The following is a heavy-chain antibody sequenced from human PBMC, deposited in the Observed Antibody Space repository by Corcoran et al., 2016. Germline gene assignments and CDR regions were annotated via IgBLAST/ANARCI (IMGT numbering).Heavy chain of an antibody. CDR2: ISYDGSNK. CDR3: AKVVPAATNYDYYYGMDV. J-gene: IGHJ6*02. D-gene: IGHD2-2*01. Sequence: QVQLVESGGGVVQPGRSLRLSCAASGFTFSSSGMHWVRQAPGQGLEWVAVISYDGSNKYYADSVKGRFTISRDNSKNTLYLQMNSLRAEDTGGYYCAKVVPAATNYDYYYGMDVWGQGTTVTGSS. CDR1: GFTFSSSG. V-gene: IGHV3-30*18.